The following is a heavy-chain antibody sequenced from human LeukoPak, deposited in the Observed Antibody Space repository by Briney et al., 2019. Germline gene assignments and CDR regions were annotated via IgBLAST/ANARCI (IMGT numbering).Heavy chain of an antibody. Sequence: GGSLRLSCAASGFTFSSYAMSWVRQAPGKGLEWVSAISGSGGSTYYADSVKGRFTISRDNSKNTLYLKMNSLRAEDTAVYYCAKDEADDYGDPGFDYWGQGTLVTVSS. CDR2: ISGSGGST. CDR3: AKDEADDYGDPGFDY. J-gene: IGHJ4*02. CDR1: GFTFSSYA. D-gene: IGHD4-17*01. V-gene: IGHV3-23*01.